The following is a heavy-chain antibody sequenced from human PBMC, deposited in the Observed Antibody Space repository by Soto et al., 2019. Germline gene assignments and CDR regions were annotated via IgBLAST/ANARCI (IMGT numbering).Heavy chain of an antibody. D-gene: IGHD1-20*01. Sequence: GGSLRLSCAASGCPFSSYGMHWVRQAPGKGLEWVAVIWYDGSNKYYADSVKGRFTFSRDNPKNTLYLQMNSLRVEDTALYYCVRDHNWAFDYWAPGTLVTVSS. CDR2: IWYDGSNK. CDR3: VRDHNWAFDY. J-gene: IGHJ4*02. CDR1: GCPFSSYG. V-gene: IGHV3-33*01.